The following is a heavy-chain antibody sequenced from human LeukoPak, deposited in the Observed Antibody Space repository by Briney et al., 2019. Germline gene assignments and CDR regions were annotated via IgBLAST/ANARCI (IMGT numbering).Heavy chain of an antibody. V-gene: IGHV3-11*01. Sequence: GGSLRLSCAASGFTVSNNYMSWIRQAPGKGLEWVSYISSSASTIYYADSVKGRFTISRDNAKNSLYLQMNSLRAEDTAVYYCARGRRGSYRLFDYWGQGTLVTVSS. J-gene: IGHJ4*02. CDR3: ARGRRGSYRLFDY. D-gene: IGHD1-26*01. CDR1: GFTVSNNY. CDR2: ISSSASTI.